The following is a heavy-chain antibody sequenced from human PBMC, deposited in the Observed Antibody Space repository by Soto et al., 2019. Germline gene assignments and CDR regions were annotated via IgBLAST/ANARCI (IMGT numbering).Heavy chain of an antibody. CDR1: GLTFSSYE. CDR2: ISRSGSTI. J-gene: IGHJ2*01. CDR3: ARDGRIRRPDWYFDL. V-gene: IGHV3-48*03. Sequence: GGSLRLSCAASGLTFSSYEMNWVRQSPGKGLEWVSYISRSGSTIYYAGSVKGRVTISRDNAKNSLYLQMNSLRAEDTAVYYCARDGRIRRPDWYFDLWGRGTLVTVSS. D-gene: IGHD2-15*01.